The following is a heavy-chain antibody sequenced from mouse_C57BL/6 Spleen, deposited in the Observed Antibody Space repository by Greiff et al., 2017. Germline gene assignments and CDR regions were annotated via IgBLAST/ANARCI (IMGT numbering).Heavy chain of an antibody. Sequence: DVKLVESGGGLVKPGGSLKLSCAASGFTFSDYGMHWVRQAPEKGLEWVAYISSGSSTIYYADTVKGRFTISRDNAKNTLFLQMTSLRSEDTAMYYCASAPIYYYGSSYVDWYFDVWGTGTTVTVSS. V-gene: IGHV5-17*01. CDR2: ISSGSSTI. CDR1: GFTFSDYG. D-gene: IGHD1-1*01. J-gene: IGHJ1*03. CDR3: ASAPIYYYGSSYVDWYFDV.